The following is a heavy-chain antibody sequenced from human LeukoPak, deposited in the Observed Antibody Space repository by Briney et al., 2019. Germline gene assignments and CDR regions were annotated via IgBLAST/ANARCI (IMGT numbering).Heavy chain of an antibody. V-gene: IGHV3-53*01. CDR3: ARDATYYYYGMDV. Sequence: HTGGSLRLSCAASGFTVSSNYMSWVRQAPGKGLEWASVIYSGGSTYYADSVKGRFTISRDNSKNTLYLQMNSLRAEDTAVYYCARDATYYYYGMDVWGKGTTVTVSS. CDR2: IYSGGST. J-gene: IGHJ6*04. CDR1: GFTVSSNY.